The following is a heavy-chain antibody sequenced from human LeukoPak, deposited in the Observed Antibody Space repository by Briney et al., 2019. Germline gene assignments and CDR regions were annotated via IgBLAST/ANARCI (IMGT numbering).Heavy chain of an antibody. CDR1: GFTFSSYA. V-gene: IGHV3-23*01. CDR3: AKDPFSWAAAGTGWFDP. CDR2: ISGSGGST. D-gene: IGHD6-13*01. Sequence: GGSLRLSCAASGFTFSSYAMSWVRQAPGKGLEWVSAISGSGGSTYYADSVKGRFTISRDNSKNTLYLQMNSLRAGDTAVYYCAKDPFSWAAAGTGWFDPWGQGTLVTVSS. J-gene: IGHJ5*02.